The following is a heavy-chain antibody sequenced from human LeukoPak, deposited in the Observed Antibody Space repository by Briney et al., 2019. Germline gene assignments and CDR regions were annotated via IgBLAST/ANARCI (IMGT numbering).Heavy chain of an antibody. D-gene: IGHD5-18*01. CDR3: ASSDTAMGYFDY. CDR1: GFTFSSYA. V-gene: IGHV3-30*04. CDR2: ISYDGSNK. Sequence: PGRSLRLSCAASGFTFSSYAMHWVRQAPGKGLEWVAVISYDGSNKYYADSVKGRFTISRDNSKNTLYLQMNSLRAVDTAVYYCASSDTAMGYFDYWGQGTLVTVSS. J-gene: IGHJ4*02.